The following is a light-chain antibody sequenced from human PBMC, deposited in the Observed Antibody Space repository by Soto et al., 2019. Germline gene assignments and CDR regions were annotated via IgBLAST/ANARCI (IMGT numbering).Light chain of an antibody. CDR3: MIWHNSAVV. Sequence: QLVLTQPSSLSASPGASASLTCTLRSGINVGTYRIYWYQQKPGSPPQYLLRYKSDSDKQQGSGVPSRFSGSKDASANAGILLISGLQSEDEADYYCMIWHNSAVVFGGGTKLTFL. V-gene: IGLV5-45*03. CDR2: YKSDSDK. CDR1: SGINVGTYR. J-gene: IGLJ2*01.